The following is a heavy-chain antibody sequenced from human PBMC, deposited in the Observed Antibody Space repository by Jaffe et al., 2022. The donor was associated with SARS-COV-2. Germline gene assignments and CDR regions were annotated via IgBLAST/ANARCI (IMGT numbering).Heavy chain of an antibody. CDR1: GGSISSSSYY. D-gene: IGHD3-10*01. CDR3: ARIQYLWFGDQRDY. J-gene: IGHJ4*02. Sequence: QLQLQESGPGLVKPSETLSLTCTVSGGSISSSSYYWGWIRQPPGKGLEWIGSIYYSGSTYYNPSLKSRVTISVDTSKNQFSLKLSSVTAADTAVYYCARIQYLWFGDQRDYWGQGTLVTVSS. V-gene: IGHV4-39*01. CDR2: IYYSGST.